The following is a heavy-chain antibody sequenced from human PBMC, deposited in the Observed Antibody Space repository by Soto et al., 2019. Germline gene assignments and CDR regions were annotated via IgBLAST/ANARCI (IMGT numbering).Heavy chain of an antibody. CDR1: GYTFTGYY. J-gene: IGHJ4*02. CDR2: INPNSGGT. CDR3: ARLYYDSSGYYSMSFDY. V-gene: IGHV1-2*02. D-gene: IGHD3-22*01. Sequence: VKVSCKASGYTFTGYYMHWVRQAPGQGLEWMGWINPNSGGTNYAQKFQGRVTMTRDTSISTAYMELSRLRSDDTAVYYCARLYYDSSGYYSMSFDYWGQGTLVTVSS.